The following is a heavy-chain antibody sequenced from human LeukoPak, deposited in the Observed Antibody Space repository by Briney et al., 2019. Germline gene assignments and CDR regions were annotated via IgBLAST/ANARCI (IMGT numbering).Heavy chain of an antibody. CDR1: GGSISSYY. V-gene: IGHV4-59*01. CDR3: ARVHGSGSYIPHYYYYYYMDV. J-gene: IGHJ6*03. Sequence: PSETLSLTCTVSGGSISSYYWSWIRQPPGKGLEWIGYIYYSGSTNYNPSLKSRVTISVDTSKNQFSLKLSSVTAADTAVYYCARVHGSGSYIPHYYYYYYMDVWGKGTTVTISS. D-gene: IGHD3-10*01. CDR2: IYYSGST.